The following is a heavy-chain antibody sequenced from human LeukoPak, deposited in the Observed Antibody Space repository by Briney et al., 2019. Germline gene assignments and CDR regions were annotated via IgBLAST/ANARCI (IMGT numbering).Heavy chain of an antibody. CDR3: ARFRSRHWYEML. V-gene: IGHV3-66*01. CDR2: IYSGGST. D-gene: IGHD1-1*01. J-gene: IGHJ4*02. Sequence: GGSLTPSCAASGFTVSSDYMNWVSQAPGKGLEWVSVIYSGGSTYYADSVKGRFTISRDTSKNTLYLQMNSLRVEDTAVYFCARFRSRHWYEMLWGQGTLVTVSS. CDR1: GFTVSSDY.